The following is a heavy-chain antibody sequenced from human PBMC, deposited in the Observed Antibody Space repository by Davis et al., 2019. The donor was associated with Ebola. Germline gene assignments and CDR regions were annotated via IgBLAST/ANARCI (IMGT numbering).Heavy chain of an antibody. J-gene: IGHJ4*02. CDR2: ISDDGSKE. CDR3: ARDINNEYVFDH. V-gene: IGHV3-30*03. CDR1: GFTFSDYS. D-gene: IGHD3-16*01. Sequence: GESLKISCTASGFTFSDYSMHWVRQSPGKGLEWVAAISDDGSKEYFVDSVKGRFTISRDNSKNTLHLQMASLRTEDTAVYFCARDINNEYVFDHWSLGTLVTVSA.